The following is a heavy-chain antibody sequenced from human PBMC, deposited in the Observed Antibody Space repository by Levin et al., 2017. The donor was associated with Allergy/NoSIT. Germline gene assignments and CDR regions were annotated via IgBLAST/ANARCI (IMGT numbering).Heavy chain of an antibody. CDR3: ARLVYSSGHYEFHYYYYMDV. CDR1: GGSISSSNW. D-gene: IGHD6-19*01. Sequence: PSETLSLTCAVSGGSISSSNWWSWVRQPPGKGLEWIGEIYHSGSTNYNPSLKSRVTISVDKSKNQFSLKLSSVTAADTAVYYCARLVYSSGHYEFHYYYYMDVWGKGTTVTVSS. CDR2: IYHSGST. J-gene: IGHJ6*03. V-gene: IGHV4-4*02.